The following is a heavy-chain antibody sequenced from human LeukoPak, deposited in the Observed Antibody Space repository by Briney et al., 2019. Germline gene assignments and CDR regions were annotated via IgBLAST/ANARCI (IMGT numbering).Heavy chain of an antibody. D-gene: IGHD4-17*01. V-gene: IGHV3-33*01. CDR3: ARGAGTVTDY. J-gene: IGHJ4*02. CDR2: IWYDGSNK. Sequence: GRSLRLSCAASGFTFSSYGMHWVRQAPGKGLEWVAVIWYDGSNKYYADSVKGRFTISRDNSKNTLDLQMNSLRAEDTAVYYCARGAGTVTDYWGQGTLVTVSS. CDR1: GFTFSSYG.